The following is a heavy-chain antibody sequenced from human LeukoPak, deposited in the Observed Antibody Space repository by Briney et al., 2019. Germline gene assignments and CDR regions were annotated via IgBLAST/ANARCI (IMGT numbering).Heavy chain of an antibody. J-gene: IGHJ4*02. V-gene: IGHV3-9*01. Sequence: PGGSLRLSCAASGFTFDDYAMHWVRQAPGKGLEWVSGISWNSGSIGYADSVKGRFTISRDNAKNSLYLQMNSLRAEDTALYYCAKARGIAFDYWGQGTLVTVSS. CDR3: AKARGIAFDY. CDR1: GFTFDDYA. D-gene: IGHD2-21*01. CDR2: ISWNSGSI.